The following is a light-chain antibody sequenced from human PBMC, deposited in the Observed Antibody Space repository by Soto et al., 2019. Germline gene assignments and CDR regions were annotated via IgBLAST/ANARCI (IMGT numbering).Light chain of an antibody. V-gene: IGLV1-51*01. J-gene: IGLJ1*01. CDR2: DYN. Sequence: QSVLTQPPSVSAAPGKKVTISFSGSSSNIGNNYVSWYQQLPGTAPKLLIYDYNKRPSGIPDRFSGSKSGTSATLGITGLQTGDEADYYCGTWDSSLSAFYVFGTGTKVTVL. CDR1: SSNIGNNY. CDR3: GTWDSSLSAFYV.